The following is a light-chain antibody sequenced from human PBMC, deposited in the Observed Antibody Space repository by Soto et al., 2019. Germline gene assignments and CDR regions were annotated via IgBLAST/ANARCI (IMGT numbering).Light chain of an antibody. CDR3: SSYAGSNNLVV. CDR2: EVS. CDR1: SSDVGGYNY. V-gene: IGLV2-8*01. Sequence: QSALTQPPSASGSPGQSVTISCTRGSSDVGGYNYVSWYQQHPGKAPKLMIYEVSKRPSGVPDRFSGSKSGNTASLTVSGLQAEDEADYYCSSYAGSNNLVVFGGGTKLTVL. J-gene: IGLJ2*01.